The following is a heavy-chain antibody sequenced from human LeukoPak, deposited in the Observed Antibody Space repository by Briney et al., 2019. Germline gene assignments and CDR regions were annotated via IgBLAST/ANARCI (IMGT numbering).Heavy chain of an antibody. J-gene: IGHJ6*02. CDR1: GGSIGSYY. CDR3: ARWQGDSSNWGRTRGYGMDV. CDR2: IHYSGYI. D-gene: IGHD6-13*01. Sequence: SETLSLTCSVSGGSIGSYYWNWIRQPPGKGLEWIGCIHYSGYISYNPSLESRVTISADTSEDQFSLKMSSVTAADTALYYCARWQGDSSNWGRTRGYGMDVWGQGITVIVSS. V-gene: IGHV4-59*01.